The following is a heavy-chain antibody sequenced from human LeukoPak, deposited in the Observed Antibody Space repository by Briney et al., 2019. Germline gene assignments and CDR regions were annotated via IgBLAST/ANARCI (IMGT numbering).Heavy chain of an antibody. J-gene: IGHJ6*04. CDR1: GFTFSSYG. D-gene: IGHD5-18*01. V-gene: IGHV3-53*01. Sequence: GKSLRLSCAASGFTFSSYGMHWVRQAPGKGLEWVSVIYSGGSTYYADSVKGRFTISRDNSKNTLYLQMNSLRAEDTAVYYCARSDFGALLVDTAMDKYYYGMDVWGKGTTVTVSS. CDR3: ARSDFGALLVDTAMDKYYYGMDV. CDR2: IYSGGST.